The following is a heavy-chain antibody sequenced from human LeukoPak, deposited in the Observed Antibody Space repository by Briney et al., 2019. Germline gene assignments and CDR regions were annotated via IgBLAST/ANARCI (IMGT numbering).Heavy chain of an antibody. D-gene: IGHD3-22*01. CDR3: ARAAYDSNGYTANHDY. Sequence: GGSLRLSCAASGFTVTSNYMSWVRQAPGKGLEWVSVLYSDGTTYYADSVKGRFTIPRDNSKNTLSLQLNNLRADDTAVYYCARAAYDSNGYTANHDYWGQGTLVTVSS. CDR2: LYSDGTT. V-gene: IGHV3-53*01. J-gene: IGHJ4*02. CDR1: GFTVTSNY.